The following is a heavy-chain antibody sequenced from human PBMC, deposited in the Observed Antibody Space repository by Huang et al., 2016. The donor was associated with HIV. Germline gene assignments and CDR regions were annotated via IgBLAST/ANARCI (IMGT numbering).Heavy chain of an antibody. CDR3: ARRYCSGGRCDSPYHYYHYMDV. Sequence: LEPWGAGLLKPSETLSLTCAVYGGSFSDYYWSWIRQPPGQGLERIGEINHSGSTTHNLSRKSGVTIAVDTSEKQVSLNLRSVAAADTAVYYCARRYCSGGRCDSPYHYYHYMDVWGKGTTVIVSS. V-gene: IGHV4-34*02. D-gene: IGHD2-15*01. CDR2: INHSGST. J-gene: IGHJ6*03. CDR1: GGSFSDYY.